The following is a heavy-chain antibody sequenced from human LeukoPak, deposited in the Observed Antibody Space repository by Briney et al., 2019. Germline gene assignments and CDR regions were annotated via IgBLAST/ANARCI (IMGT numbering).Heavy chain of an antibody. CDR3: ASSDNSGYYVDY. V-gene: IGHV4-59*12. J-gene: IGHJ4*02. Sequence: SETLSLTCTVSGGSISSYYWSWIRQPPGKGLEWIGSIYYSGSTYYNPSLKSRVTISVDTSKSQFSLKLSSVTAADTAVYHCASSDNSGYYVDYWGQGTLVTVSS. D-gene: IGHD3-22*01. CDR1: GGSISSYY. CDR2: IYYSGST.